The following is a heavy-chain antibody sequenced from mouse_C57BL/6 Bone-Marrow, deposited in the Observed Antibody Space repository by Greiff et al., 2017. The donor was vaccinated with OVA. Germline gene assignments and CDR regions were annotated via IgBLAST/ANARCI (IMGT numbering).Heavy chain of an antibody. CDR1: GYTFTSYW. D-gene: IGHD1-1*01. CDR2: IHPNIGST. J-gene: IGHJ3*01. Sequence: VQLQQSGAELVKPGASVKLSCKASGYTFTSYWMHWVKQRPGQGLEWIGMIHPNIGSTNYNEKFKSKATLTVDKSSSTAYMQLSSLTSEDSAVYYCAREGDYYGSSSFAYWGQGTLVTVSA. V-gene: IGHV1-64*01. CDR3: AREGDYYGSSSFAY.